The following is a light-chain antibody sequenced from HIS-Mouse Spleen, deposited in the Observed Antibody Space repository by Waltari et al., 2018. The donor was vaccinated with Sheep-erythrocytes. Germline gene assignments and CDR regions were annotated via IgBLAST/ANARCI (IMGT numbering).Light chain of an antibody. J-gene: IGKJ2*01. V-gene: IGKV3-11*01. CDR1: QSVSSY. Sequence: IVLTQSPATLSLSPGERATLSCRASQSVSSYLAWYQHKPGQAPRLLIYDASTRATGLPARFSGRGSGTDFTLTISSLEPEDFAVYYCQQRSNWYTFGQGTKLEIK. CDR3: QQRSNWYT. CDR2: DAS.